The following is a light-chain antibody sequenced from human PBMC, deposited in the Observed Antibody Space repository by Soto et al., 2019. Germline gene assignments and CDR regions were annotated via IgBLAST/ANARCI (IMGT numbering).Light chain of an antibody. V-gene: IGLV2-8*01. CDR2: EVS. CDR3: SSYAGSKDV. CDR1: SSDVGGYNY. Sequence: QSALTQPPSASGSPGQSVTISCTGTSSDVGGYNYVSWYQQHPGKAPKLMIYEVSKRPSGVPDRFSGSKSGNTASLTVSGLQAEDEADYYCSSYAGSKDVFGTGTKVTV. J-gene: IGLJ1*01.